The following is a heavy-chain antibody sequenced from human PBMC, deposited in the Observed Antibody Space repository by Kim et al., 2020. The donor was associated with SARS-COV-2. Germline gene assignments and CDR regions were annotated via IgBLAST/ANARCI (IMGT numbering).Heavy chain of an antibody. J-gene: IGHJ3*02. Sequence: SVQVSCKASGGTFSSSAISWVRQAPGQGLEWMGGIIPIFGTANYAQKFQGLVTITADESTSTAYMELSSLRSEGTAVYYCAGPQASSYSSSSTYDAFDIWGQGTMVTVSS. D-gene: IGHD6-6*01. CDR2: IIPIFGTA. V-gene: IGHV1-69*13. CDR3: AGPQASSYSSSSTYDAFDI. CDR1: GGTFSSSA.